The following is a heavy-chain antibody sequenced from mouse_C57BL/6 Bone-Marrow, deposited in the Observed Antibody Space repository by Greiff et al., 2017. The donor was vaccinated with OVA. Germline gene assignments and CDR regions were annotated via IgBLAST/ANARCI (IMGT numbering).Heavy chain of an antibody. CDR1: GFTFTDYY. D-gene: IGHD1-1*01. V-gene: IGHV7-3*01. J-gene: IGHJ1*03. Sequence: EVNVVESGGGLVQPGGSLSLSCAASGFTFTDYYMSWVRQPPGKALEWLGFIRNKANGYTTEYSASVKGRFTISRDNSQSILYLQMNALRAEDSATYYCARYYYGSSYNWYFDVWGTGTTVTVSS. CDR2: IRNKANGYTT. CDR3: ARYYYGSSYNWYFDV.